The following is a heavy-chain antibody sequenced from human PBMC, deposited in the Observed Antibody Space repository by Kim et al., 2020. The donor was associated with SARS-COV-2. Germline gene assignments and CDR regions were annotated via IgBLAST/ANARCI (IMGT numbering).Heavy chain of an antibody. CDR2: IYSGGSST. CDR3: AATPWNKWEPIDGHWFDP. V-gene: IGHV3-23*03. Sequence: GGSLRLSCAASGFTFSSYAMSWVRQAPGKGLEWVSVIYSGGSSTYYADSVKGRFTISRDNSKNTLYLQMNSLRAEDTAVYYCAATPWNKWEPIDGHWFDPWGQGTLVTVSS. CDR1: GFTFSSYA. J-gene: IGHJ5*02. D-gene: IGHD1-26*01.